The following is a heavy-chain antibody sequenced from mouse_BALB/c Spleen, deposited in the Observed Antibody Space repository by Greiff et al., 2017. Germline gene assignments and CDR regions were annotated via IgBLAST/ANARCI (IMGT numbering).Heavy chain of an antibody. J-gene: IGHJ4*01. D-gene: IGHD2-10*01. CDR1: GFTFSNYW. V-gene: IGHV6-6*02. CDR3: TRRTYYGNSYAMDY. Sequence: EVKLVESGGGLVQPGGSMKLSCVASGFTFSNYWMNWVRQSPEKGLEWVAEIRLKSNNYATHYAESVKGRFTISRDDSKSSVYLQMNNLRAEDTGIYYCTRRTYYGNSYAMDYWGQGTSVTVSS. CDR2: IRLKSNNYAT.